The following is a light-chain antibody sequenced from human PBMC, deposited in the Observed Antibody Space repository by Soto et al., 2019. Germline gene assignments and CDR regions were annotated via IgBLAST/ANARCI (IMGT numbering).Light chain of an antibody. CDR3: QQYYSAPIT. CDR1: QSVLSSSNNKNY. Sequence: DIVMTQSPDSLAVSLGERATFNCKSSQSVLSSSNNKNYLAWFQHKPGQPPKQVIYWASTRESGVPDRFSGSGSGTDFTLTISSLQAEDVAVYSCQQYYSAPITFGGGTKVEIK. CDR2: WAS. J-gene: IGKJ4*01. V-gene: IGKV4-1*01.